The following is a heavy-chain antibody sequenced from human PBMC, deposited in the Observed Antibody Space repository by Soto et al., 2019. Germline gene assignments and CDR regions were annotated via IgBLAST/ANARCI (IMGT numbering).Heavy chain of an antibody. CDR2: INHSGST. Sequence: SETLSLTCAVYGGSFSGYYWSWIRQPPGKGLEWIGEINHSGSTNYNPSLKSRVTISVDTSKNQFSLKLSSVTAADTAVYYCARGTVVVPAYYMDVWGKGTTVT. J-gene: IGHJ6*03. V-gene: IGHV4-34*01. CDR3: ARGTVVVPAYYMDV. CDR1: GGSFSGYY. D-gene: IGHD2-2*01.